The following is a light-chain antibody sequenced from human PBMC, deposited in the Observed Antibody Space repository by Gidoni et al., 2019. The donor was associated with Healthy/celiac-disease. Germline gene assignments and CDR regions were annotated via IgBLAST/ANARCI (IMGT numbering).Light chain of an antibody. CDR2: DAS. CDR3: QQYDNLLT. CDR1: QDISNY. Sequence: DIQMTHSPSSLSASVGDRVTITCQASQDISNYLNWYQQKPGKAPKLLIYDASNLETGVPSRFSGSGSGTDFTFTISSLQPEDIATYYCQQYDNLLTFXGXTKVEIK. J-gene: IGKJ4*01. V-gene: IGKV1-33*01.